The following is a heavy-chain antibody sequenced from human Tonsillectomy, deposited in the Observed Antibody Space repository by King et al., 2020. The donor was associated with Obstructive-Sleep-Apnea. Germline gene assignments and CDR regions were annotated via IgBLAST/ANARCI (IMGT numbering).Heavy chain of an antibody. Sequence: VQLVESGGGVVQPGRSLRLSCAASGFTFRSYSMYWVRQAPGKGLEWVALISYDGNKKYYADSVKGRFTTSRDNSKSALFLQMNSLRAEDTAVYYCAYFDSSGYYSYFDYWGQGTLVTVSS. CDR3: AYFDSSGYYSYFDY. D-gene: IGHD3-22*01. CDR2: ISYDGNKK. CDR1: GFTFRSYS. V-gene: IGHV3-30-3*01. J-gene: IGHJ4*02.